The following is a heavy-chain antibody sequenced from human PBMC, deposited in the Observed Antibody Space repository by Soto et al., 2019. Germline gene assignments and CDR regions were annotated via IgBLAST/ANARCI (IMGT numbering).Heavy chain of an antibody. J-gene: IGHJ5*02. V-gene: IGHV1-18*01. CDR2: ISAYNGNT. Sequence: ASVKVSCKASGYTFTSYGISWVRQAPGQGLEWMGWISAYNGNTNYSQKLQGRVTMTTDTSASTAYMELRSLRSENTAVYYCVRGFPLWFDPWGQGTLVTVSS. CDR1: GYTFTSYG. D-gene: IGHD3-3*01. CDR3: VRGFPLWFDP.